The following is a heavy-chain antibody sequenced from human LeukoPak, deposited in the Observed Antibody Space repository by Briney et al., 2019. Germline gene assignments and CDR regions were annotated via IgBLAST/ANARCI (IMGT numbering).Heavy chain of an antibody. V-gene: IGHV3-66*01. J-gene: IGHJ4*02. D-gene: IGHD2-2*01. Sequence: PGGSLRLSCAASGFTVSSNYMSWVRQAPGKGLEWVSVIYSGGSTYYADSVKGRFTISRDNSKNTLYLQMNSLRAEDTAVYYCAREVQIVVVPAAMGLDYWGQGTLVTVSS. CDR2: IYSGGST. CDR3: AREVQIVVVPAAMGLDY. CDR1: GFTVSSNY.